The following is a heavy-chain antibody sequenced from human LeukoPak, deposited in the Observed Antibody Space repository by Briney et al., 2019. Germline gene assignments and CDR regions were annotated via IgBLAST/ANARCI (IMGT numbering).Heavy chain of an antibody. CDR3: ARHLGSGSYLYYFDY. V-gene: IGHV4-39*01. CDR2: IYYSGST. J-gene: IGHJ4*02. Sequence: SETLSLTCTVSGGSISSSSYYWGWIRQPPGKGLEWIGSIYYSGSTYYNPSLKSRVTISVDTSKNQFSLKLSSVTAADTAVYYCARHLGSGSYLYYFDYWGQGTLVTVPS. CDR1: GGSISSSSYY. D-gene: IGHD3-10*01.